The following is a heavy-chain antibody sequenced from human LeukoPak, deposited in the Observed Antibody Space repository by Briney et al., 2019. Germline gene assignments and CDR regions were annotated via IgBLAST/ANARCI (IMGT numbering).Heavy chain of an antibody. V-gene: IGHV4-30-2*01. CDR2: IHQSGTT. J-gene: IGHJ4*02. CDR3: ARRVAGSGTSHFDR. CDR1: GDSIDSGGYS. D-gene: IGHD3-10*01. Sequence: SQTLSLTCTISGDSIDSGGYSWSWIRQPPGKGLEWIGYIHQSGTTYLNPSFSSRVTMSKDSSKNQFSLSLRSVTAADTAVYYCARRVAGSGTSHFDRWGLGTPVTVSS.